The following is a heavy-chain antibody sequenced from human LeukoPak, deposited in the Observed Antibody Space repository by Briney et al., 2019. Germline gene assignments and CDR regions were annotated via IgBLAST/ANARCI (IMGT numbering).Heavy chain of an antibody. D-gene: IGHD6-19*01. CDR1: GGSISSYY. CDR3: ARGYSSGWYVYFDY. Sequence: SETLSLTCTVSGGSISSYYWSWIRQPAGKGLEWIGRIYTSGSTNYNPSLKSRVTMSVDTSKNQFSLKLSSVTAADTAVYYCARGYSSGWYVYFDYWGQGILVTVSS. CDR2: IYTSGST. J-gene: IGHJ4*02. V-gene: IGHV4-4*07.